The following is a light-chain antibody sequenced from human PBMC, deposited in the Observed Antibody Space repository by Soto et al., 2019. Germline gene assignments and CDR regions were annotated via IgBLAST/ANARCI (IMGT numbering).Light chain of an antibody. CDR3: RSYAGSSTVV. V-gene: IGLV2-14*03. J-gene: IGLJ3*02. Sequence: QSALTQPASVSGSPGQSITISCTGTSSDVGGYNFVSWYQQHPGKAPKLMIYDVSSRPSGVCNRFSGYKSGNTTSLTISGLQAADEGDYYCRSYAGSSTVVFGAGTKLTVL. CDR1: SSDVGGYNF. CDR2: DVS.